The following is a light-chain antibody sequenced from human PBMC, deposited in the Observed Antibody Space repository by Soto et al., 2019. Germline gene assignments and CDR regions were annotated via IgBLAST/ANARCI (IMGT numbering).Light chain of an antibody. CDR3: CSYAGSPYVV. V-gene: IGLV2-11*01. Sequence: QSVLTQPRSVSGSPGQSVTIPCTGTSSDVGGYNYVSWYQQHPGKAPKLMIYDVSKRPSGVPDRFSGSKSGNTASLTISGLQAEDEADYYCCSYAGSPYVVFGGGTKLTVL. CDR1: SSDVGGYNY. J-gene: IGLJ2*01. CDR2: DVS.